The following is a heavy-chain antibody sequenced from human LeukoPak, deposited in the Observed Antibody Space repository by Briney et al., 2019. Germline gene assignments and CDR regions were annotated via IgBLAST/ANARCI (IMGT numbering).Heavy chain of an antibody. D-gene: IGHD3-10*01. V-gene: IGHV4-4*07. J-gene: IGHJ4*02. Sequence: SSETLSLTSTVPGGSISSYYWSWIRQPSPKGLQCIGRIYTSQNTNYNPSLQSRVTMSVDTSKNQFSLKLSSVTAADTAVYYCERGGSEYYYGSGNYVWGQGTLVTVSS. CDR2: IYTSQNT. CDR3: ERGGSEYYYGSGNYV. CDR1: GGSISSYY.